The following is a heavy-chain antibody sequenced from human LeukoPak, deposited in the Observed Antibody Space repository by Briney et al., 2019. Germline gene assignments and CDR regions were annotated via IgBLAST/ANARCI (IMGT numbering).Heavy chain of an antibody. CDR3: AREQDCSSTSCFPGWFDP. CDR2: ISYDGSNK. Sequence: PGGSLRLSCAASGFTFSSYAMHWVRQAPGKGLEWVAVISYDGSNKYYADSVKGRFTISRDNSKNTLYLQMNSLRAEDTAVYYCAREQDCSSTSCFPGWFDPWGQGTLVTVSS. CDR1: GFTFSSYA. D-gene: IGHD2-2*01. V-gene: IGHV3-30-3*01. J-gene: IGHJ5*02.